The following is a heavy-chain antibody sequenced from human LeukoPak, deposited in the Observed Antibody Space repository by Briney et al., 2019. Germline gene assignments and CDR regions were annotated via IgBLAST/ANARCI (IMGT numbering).Heavy chain of an antibody. J-gene: IGHJ4*02. Sequence: SETLSLTCTVSGGSISSGSYYWSWIRQPAGKGLEWIGRIYTSGSTNYNPSLKSRVTISVDTSKNQFSLKLSSVTAADTAVYYCARVSSGWDHDYWGQGTLVTVSS. CDR2: IYTSGST. D-gene: IGHD6-19*01. CDR3: ARVSSGWDHDY. V-gene: IGHV4-61*02. CDR1: GGSISSGSYY.